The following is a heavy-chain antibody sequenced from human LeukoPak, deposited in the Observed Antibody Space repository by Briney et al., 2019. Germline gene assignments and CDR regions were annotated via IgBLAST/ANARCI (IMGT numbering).Heavy chain of an antibody. D-gene: IGHD6-13*01. CDR2: ISSNGGST. Sequence: GGSPRLSCSASGFTFSSYAMHWVRQAPGKGLEYVSAISSNGGSTYYADSVKGRFTISRDNSKNTLYLQMSSLRAEDTAVYYCVKDLTAAGPPFDYWGQGTLVTVSS. V-gene: IGHV3-64D*06. CDR3: VKDLTAAGPPFDY. CDR1: GFTFSSYA. J-gene: IGHJ4*02.